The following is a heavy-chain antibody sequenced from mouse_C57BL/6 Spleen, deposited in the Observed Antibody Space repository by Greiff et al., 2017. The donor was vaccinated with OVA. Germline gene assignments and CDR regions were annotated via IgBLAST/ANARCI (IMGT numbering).Heavy chain of an antibody. CDR2: IYPRDGSP. CDR1: GYTFTSYD. CDR3: ARGGAAQALDY. D-gene: IGHD3-2*02. V-gene: IGHV1-85*01. Sequence: QVQLQQSGPELVKPGASVKLSCKASGYTFTSYDINWVKQRPGQGLEWIGWIYPRDGSPKYNEKFKGKATLTVDTSSSTPSMELHSLTSEDSAVYFCARGGAAQALDYWGQGTTLTVSS. J-gene: IGHJ2*01.